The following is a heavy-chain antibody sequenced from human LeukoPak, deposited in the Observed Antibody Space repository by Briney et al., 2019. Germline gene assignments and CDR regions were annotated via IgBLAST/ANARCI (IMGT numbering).Heavy chain of an antibody. CDR3: AKGGAYYYGSGSAGWFDP. J-gene: IGHJ5*02. CDR2: ISGSGGST. Sequence: GGSLRLSCAASGFTFSSYAMSWVRQAPGKGLEWVSAISGSGGSTYYADSVKGRFTISRDNSKNTLYLQMNSLRAEDTAVYYCAKGGAYYYGSGSAGWFDPWGQEPWSPSPQ. V-gene: IGHV3-23*01. CDR1: GFTFSSYA. D-gene: IGHD3-10*01.